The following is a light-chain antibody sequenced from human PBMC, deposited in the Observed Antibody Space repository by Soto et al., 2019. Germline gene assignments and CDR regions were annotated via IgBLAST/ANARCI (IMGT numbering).Light chain of an antibody. CDR3: GSWDSSLSAYV. J-gene: IGLJ1*01. CDR2: SNH. CDR1: ASNFGSNT. V-gene: IGLV1-44*01. Sequence: QSVLTQPPSVSGTPGQRVTISCSGSASNFGSNTVHWYQQLPGTAPKLLIYSNHQRPSGVPDRFSGSKSGTSASLAISGLQSEDEADYYCGSWDSSLSAYVFGTGTKVTVL.